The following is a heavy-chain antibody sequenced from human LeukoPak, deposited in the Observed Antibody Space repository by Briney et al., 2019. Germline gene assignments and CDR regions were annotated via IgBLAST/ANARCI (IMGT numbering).Heavy chain of an antibody. D-gene: IGHD1-26*01. Sequence: GGSLRLSCAPSGFTYNSYSISWVRQAPGKGLEWVSAISGSGGTTTYADSVKGRFTLSRDKSKNTVFLQMTSLRAQDTAVYYCAKDTYPYSGNYYYFECWGQGTLVTVSS. CDR3: AKDTYPYSGNYYYFEC. V-gene: IGHV3-23*01. J-gene: IGHJ4*02. CDR2: ISGSGGTT. CDR1: GFTYNSYS.